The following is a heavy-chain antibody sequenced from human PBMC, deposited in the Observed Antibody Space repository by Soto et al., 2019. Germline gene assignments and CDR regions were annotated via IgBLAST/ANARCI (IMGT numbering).Heavy chain of an antibody. CDR2: ISYDGSNK. CDR1: GFTFSSYA. CDR3: ARDHDSSGSHGDY. Sequence: QVQLVESGGGVVQPGRSLRLSCAASGFTFSSYAMHWVRQAPGKGLEWVAVISYDGSNKYYADYVKGRFSISRDNSKNXLXLXXXXXXXXXXXXXYCARDHDSSGSHGDYWGQGTLVTVSS. J-gene: IGHJ4*02. V-gene: IGHV3-30-3*01. D-gene: IGHD3-22*01.